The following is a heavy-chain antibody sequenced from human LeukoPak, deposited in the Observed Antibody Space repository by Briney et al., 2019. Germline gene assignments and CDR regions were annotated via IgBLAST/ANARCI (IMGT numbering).Heavy chain of an antibody. D-gene: IGHD3-22*01. CDR2: ISGSDGST. J-gene: IGHJ4*02. CDR3: ARAGGYYDSSGYNDY. CDR1: GFTFSNFA. V-gene: IGHV3-23*01. Sequence: SGGSLRLTCAASGFTFSNFAMSWVRQAPGKGLEWVSAISGSDGSTYYADSVKGRFTISRDNSENTLYLQMNSLRAEDTAVYYCARAGGYYDSSGYNDYWGQGTLVTVSS.